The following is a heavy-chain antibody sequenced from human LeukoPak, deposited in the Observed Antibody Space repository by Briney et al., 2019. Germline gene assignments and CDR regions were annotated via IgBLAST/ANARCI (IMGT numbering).Heavy chain of an antibody. CDR3: ARDRGDIVVVPAAIDYYYYGMDV. CDR2: ISYDGSNK. V-gene: IGHV3-30-3*01. J-gene: IGHJ6*02. Sequence: GGSLRLSCAASGFTFGSYAMHWVRQAPGKGLEWVAVISYDGSNKYYADSVKGRFTISRDNSKNTLYLQMNSLRAEDTAVYYCARDRGDIVVVPAAIDYYYYGMDVWGQGTSVTVSS. D-gene: IGHD2-2*01. CDR1: GFTFGSYA.